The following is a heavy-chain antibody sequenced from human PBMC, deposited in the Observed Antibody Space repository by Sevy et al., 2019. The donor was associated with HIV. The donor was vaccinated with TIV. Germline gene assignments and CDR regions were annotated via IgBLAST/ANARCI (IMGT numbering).Heavy chain of an antibody. CDR2: IKSKNDGGTT. J-gene: IGHJ4*02. CDR3: IADPHSVTEK. Sequence: GGSLRLSCAASGLKFNKACMSWVRQAPGKGLEWLGRIKSKNDGGTTEYPAPVKGRFSISRDDSINMVYLQSDGLRIEDTAVYYCIADPHSVTEKRGQGTLLTVSS. CDR1: GLKFNKAC. D-gene: IGHD2-8*01. V-gene: IGHV3-15*01.